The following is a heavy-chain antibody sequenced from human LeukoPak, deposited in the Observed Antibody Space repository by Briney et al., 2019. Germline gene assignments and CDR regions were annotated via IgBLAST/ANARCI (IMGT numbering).Heavy chain of an antibody. J-gene: IGHJ4*02. CDR1: GFTFSSYS. CDR2: ISSSSSYI. CDR3: ARKVVPAAIWYYFDY. Sequence: PGGSLRLSCAASGFTFSSYSMNWVRQAPGKGLEWVSSISSSSSYIYYADSAKGRFTISRDNAKNSLYLQMNSLRAEDTAVYYCARKVVPAAIWYYFDYWGQGTLVTVSS. V-gene: IGHV3-21*01. D-gene: IGHD2-2*01.